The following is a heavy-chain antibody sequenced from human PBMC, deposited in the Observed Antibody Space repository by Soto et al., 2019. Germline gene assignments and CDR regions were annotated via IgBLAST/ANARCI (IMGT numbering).Heavy chain of an antibody. CDR1: GYTFTSYG. CDR2: INTYKGNT. Sequence: QVQMVQSGVEVKKPGASVKVSCKASGYTFTSYGMSWVRQAPGQGLEWMGWINTYKGNTNYAQKLQGRVTMTTDTSTSAAYMELRSLRSDDTAVYYCAARSGRDPYYFDYWGQGTLVTVSS. V-gene: IGHV1-18*01. CDR3: AARSGRDPYYFDY. D-gene: IGHD1-26*01. J-gene: IGHJ4*02.